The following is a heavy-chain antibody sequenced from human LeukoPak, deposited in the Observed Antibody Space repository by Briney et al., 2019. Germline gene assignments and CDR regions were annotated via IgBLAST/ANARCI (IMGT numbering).Heavy chain of an antibody. CDR1: GGSISSYY. V-gene: IGHV4-4*07. D-gene: IGHD1-26*01. J-gene: IGHJ5*02. CDR2: IYTSGST. Sequence: SETLSLTCTVSGGSISSYYWSWIPQPDGKGLEWIGRIYTSGSTNYNPSLKSRVTMSVDTSKNQFSLKLSSVTAADTAVYYCARDRGWELEYNWFDPWGQGTLVTVSS. CDR3: ARDRGWELEYNWFDP.